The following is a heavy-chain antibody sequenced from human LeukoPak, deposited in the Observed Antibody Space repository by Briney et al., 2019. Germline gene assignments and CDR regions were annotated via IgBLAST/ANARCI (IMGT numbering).Heavy chain of an antibody. Sequence: ASVKVSWKASGYTFTSYGISWVRQAPGQGLEWMGWISAYNGNTNYAQKLQGRVTMTTDTSTSTAYMELRSLRSDDTAVYYCARDPAVVVPAAMPLDYWGQGTMVTVSS. CDR1: GYTFTSYG. CDR2: ISAYNGNT. J-gene: IGHJ3*01. CDR3: ARDPAVVVPAAMPLDY. V-gene: IGHV1-18*01. D-gene: IGHD2-2*01.